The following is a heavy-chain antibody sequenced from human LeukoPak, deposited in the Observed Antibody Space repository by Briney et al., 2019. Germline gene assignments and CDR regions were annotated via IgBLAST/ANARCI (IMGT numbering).Heavy chain of an antibody. CDR3: GRDVGYCSSTSCWLNYYYYYMDV. Sequence: PSETLSLTCTVSGGSISSSRYYWGWIRQPPGKGLEWIGSIYYIGSTYYNPSLKSRVTISVDTSKNQFSLKLSSVIAADTAVYYCGRDVGYCSSTSCWLNYYYYYMDVWGKGTTVTVSS. CDR2: IYYIGST. V-gene: IGHV4-39*07. CDR1: GGSISSSRYY. J-gene: IGHJ6*03. D-gene: IGHD2-2*01.